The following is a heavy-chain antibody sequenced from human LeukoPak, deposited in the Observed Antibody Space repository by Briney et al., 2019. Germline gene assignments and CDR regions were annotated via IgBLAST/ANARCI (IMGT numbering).Heavy chain of an antibody. J-gene: IGHJ4*02. V-gene: IGHV1-2*02. CDR2: INPNSGGT. Sequence: ASVKVSCKASGYTFTGYYMHWVRQAPGQGLEWMGWINPNSGGTNYAQKFQGRVTMTRDTSISTAYMGLSRLRSDDTAVYYCARGVNTIFGVVIDFDYWGQGTLVTVSS. CDR3: ARGVNTIFGVVIDFDY. D-gene: IGHD3-3*01. CDR1: GYTFTGYY.